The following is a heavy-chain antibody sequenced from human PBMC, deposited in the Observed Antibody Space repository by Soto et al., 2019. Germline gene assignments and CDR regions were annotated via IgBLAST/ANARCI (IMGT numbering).Heavy chain of an antibody. D-gene: IGHD5-12*01. Sequence: LRLSCAASGFTFGSYWMSWVRQAPGKGLEWVANIKQDGSEKYYVDSVKGRFTISRDNAKNSLYLQMNSLRAEDTAVYYCARHIRSGYELIDYWGQGTLVTVSS. CDR1: GFTFGSYW. CDR2: IKQDGSEK. V-gene: IGHV3-7*01. CDR3: ARHIRSGYELIDY. J-gene: IGHJ4*02.